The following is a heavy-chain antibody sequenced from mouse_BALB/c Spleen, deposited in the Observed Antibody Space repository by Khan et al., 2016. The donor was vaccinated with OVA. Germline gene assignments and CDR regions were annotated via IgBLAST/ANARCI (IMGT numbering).Heavy chain of an antibody. Sequence: EVELVESGPELVKPGASVKISCKASGYSFTGYFMNWVKQSHGKSLEWIGRINPYNGDTFYNQKFKGKATLTVDKSSSTAHMELLSLTSEDSAVYYCGGGIDYDYFDYWGQGTTLTVSS. D-gene: IGHD2-4*01. CDR1: GYSFTGYF. J-gene: IGHJ2*01. V-gene: IGHV1-37*01. CDR3: GGGIDYDYFDY. CDR2: INPYNGDT.